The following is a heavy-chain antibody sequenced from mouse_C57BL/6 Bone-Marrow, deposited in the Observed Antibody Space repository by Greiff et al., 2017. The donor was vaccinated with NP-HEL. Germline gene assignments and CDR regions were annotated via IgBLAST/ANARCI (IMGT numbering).Heavy chain of an antibody. Sequence: EVQLQQSGPELVKPGASVKISCKASGYTFTDYYMNWVKQSHGKSLEWIGDINPNNGGTSYNQKFKGKATLTVDKSSSTAYMELRSLTSADSAVYYGARSGSGFWCWGKATLVSV. CDR1: GYTFTDYY. J-gene: IGHJ3*01. D-gene: IGHD3-1*01. V-gene: IGHV1-26*01. CDR3: ARSGSGFWC. CDR2: INPNNGGT.